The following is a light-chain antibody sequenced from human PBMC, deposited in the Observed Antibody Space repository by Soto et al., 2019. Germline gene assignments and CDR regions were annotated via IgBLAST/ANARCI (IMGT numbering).Light chain of an antibody. CDR2: HNN. Sequence: QSVLTQPPSASGTPGQRVTISCSGSNSNVGSNTVDWYQQLPGTAPKLLIYHNNQRPSGVPDRLSGSKSGTSASLAISGLQSEDEADYSCAAWDDSLNAVVFGGGTKLTVL. V-gene: IGLV1-44*01. CDR1: NSNVGSNT. J-gene: IGLJ2*01. CDR3: AAWDDSLNAVV.